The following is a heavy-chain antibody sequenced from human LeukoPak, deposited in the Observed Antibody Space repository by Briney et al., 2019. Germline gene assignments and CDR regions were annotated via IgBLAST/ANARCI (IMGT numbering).Heavy chain of an antibody. CDR3: ARGPCQSFGSCYGVGLDY. D-gene: IGHD2-15*01. Sequence: SVKVSCKASGGTFSSYTISWVRQAPGQGLEWMGRIIPILGIANYAQKFQGRVTITADKSTSTAYMELSSLRSEDTAVYYCARGPCQSFGSCYGVGLDYWGQGTLVTVSS. CDR2: IIPILGIA. CDR1: GGTFSSYT. J-gene: IGHJ4*02. V-gene: IGHV1-69*02.